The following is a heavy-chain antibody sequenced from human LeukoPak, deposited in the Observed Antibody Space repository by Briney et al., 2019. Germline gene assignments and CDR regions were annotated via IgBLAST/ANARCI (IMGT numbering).Heavy chain of an antibody. CDR1: GYTFTGYY. CDR3: ATTVTTYDAFDI. J-gene: IGHJ3*02. Sequence: GASVKVSCKASGYTFTGYYMHWVRQAPGQGREGMGGINPNSGGANYAQKFQGRGTITTDTSTSPAYMGLRSRRSGDATVLYCATTVTTYDAFDIWPQGTMVTVSS. CDR2: INPNSGGA. V-gene: IGHV1-2*02. D-gene: IGHD4-17*01.